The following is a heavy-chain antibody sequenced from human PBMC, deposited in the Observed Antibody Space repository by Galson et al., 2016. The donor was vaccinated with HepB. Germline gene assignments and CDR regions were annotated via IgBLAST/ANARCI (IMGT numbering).Heavy chain of an antibody. Sequence: SLRLSCAVSGFTFSDYAMSWVRQAPGKGLEWVSTISHSGGSTYYADSVKGRFTISRDNSKKTLLLQMRGLRAEDTAVYYCAKMITLSYYYSFGMDVWGQGTLVTVSS. CDR1: GFTFSDYA. CDR2: ISHSGGST. D-gene: IGHD3-16*01. V-gene: IGHV3-23*01. CDR3: AKMITLSYYYSFGMDV. J-gene: IGHJ6*02.